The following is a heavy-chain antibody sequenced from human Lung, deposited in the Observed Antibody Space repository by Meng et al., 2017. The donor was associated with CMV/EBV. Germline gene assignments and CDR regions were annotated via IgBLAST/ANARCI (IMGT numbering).Heavy chain of an antibody. CDR3: ARDNNWGPDY. D-gene: IGHD7-27*01. CDR2: IHPHRGDT. V-gene: IGHV1-2*02. CDR1: GYTFTAHY. J-gene: IGHJ4*02. Sequence: SXXVSCKASGYTFTAHYFHWVRQAPGQGLEWMGWIHPHRGDTNYAQQFQGRVTLTRDTSINTGYMELTRLTSDDTAVYYCARDNNWGPDYWGQGTLVTVAS.